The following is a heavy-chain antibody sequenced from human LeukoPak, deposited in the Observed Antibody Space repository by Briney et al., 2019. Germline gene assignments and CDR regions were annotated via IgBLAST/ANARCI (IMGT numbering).Heavy chain of an antibody. Sequence: GESLKISCKGSGYSFTSYWIGWVRQMPGKGLEWMGIIYPGDSDTRYSPSFQGQVTISADKSISTAYLQWSSLKASDTAMYYCARQGADEDTAMPFVFDYWGQGTLVTVSS. CDR2: IYPGDSDT. CDR1: GYSFTSYW. V-gene: IGHV5-51*01. CDR3: ARQGADEDTAMPFVFDY. D-gene: IGHD5-18*01. J-gene: IGHJ4*02.